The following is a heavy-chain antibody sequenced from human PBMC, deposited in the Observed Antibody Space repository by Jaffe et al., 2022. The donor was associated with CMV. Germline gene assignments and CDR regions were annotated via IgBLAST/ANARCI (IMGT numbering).Heavy chain of an antibody. Sequence: QVQLVQSGAEVKKPGSSVKVSCKASGGTFSSHAINWVRQAPGQGLEWMGRIIPILGITDSARKFQGRVTITADKSTNTAYMELSSLRSEDTAVYYCARDVPAALSGDFLLPFDSWGQGTRVTVSS. CDR3: ARDVPAALSGDFLLPFDS. CDR1: GGTFSSHA. V-gene: IGHV1-69*09. D-gene: IGHD2-2*01. J-gene: IGHJ4*02. CDR2: IIPILGIT.